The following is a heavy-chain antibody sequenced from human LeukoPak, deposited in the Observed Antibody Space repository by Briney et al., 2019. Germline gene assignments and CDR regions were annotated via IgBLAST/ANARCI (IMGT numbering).Heavy chain of an antibody. D-gene: IGHD2-2*01. J-gene: IGHJ3*02. Sequence: QPGGSLRLSCAASGFTVSSNYMNWVRQAPGKGLEWVSVIYSGGNTYYADSVKGRFTISRDNSKNTLYLQMNSLRAEDTAVYYCARVGDIVVVPAAKGAFDIWGQGTMVTVSS. CDR3: ARVGDIVVVPAAKGAFDI. V-gene: IGHV3-53*01. CDR1: GFTVSSNY. CDR2: IYSGGNT.